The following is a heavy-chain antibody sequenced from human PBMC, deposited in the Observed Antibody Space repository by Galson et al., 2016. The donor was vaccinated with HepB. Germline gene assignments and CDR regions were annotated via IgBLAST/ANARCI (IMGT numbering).Heavy chain of an antibody. CDR3: AKYQHYQALDY. CDR2: ISQSGSPK. CDR1: GFTFSDYH. V-gene: IGHV3-11*01. Sequence: SLRLSCAASGFTFSDYHKSWIRQAPGKGLGYISHISQSGSPKVSADSVKGRFTIHRDKAQNSPYLQLSSLRADDPAVYYCAKYQHYQALDYWGRGVLVTVSS. D-gene: IGHD6-13*01. J-gene: IGHJ4*02.